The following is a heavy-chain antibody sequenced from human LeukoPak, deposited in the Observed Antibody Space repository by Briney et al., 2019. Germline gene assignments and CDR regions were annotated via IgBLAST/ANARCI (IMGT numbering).Heavy chain of an antibody. CDR2: INHSGST. CDR1: GGSFSGYY. Sequence: PSETLSLTCAVYGGSFSGYYWSWIRQPPGKGLEWIGEINHSGSTNYNPSLKSRVTISVDTSKNQFSLKLSSVTAADTAVYYYARAGDSSGYDDPFDYWGQGTLVTVSS. V-gene: IGHV4-34*01. D-gene: IGHD3-22*01. J-gene: IGHJ4*02. CDR3: ARAGDSSGYDDPFDY.